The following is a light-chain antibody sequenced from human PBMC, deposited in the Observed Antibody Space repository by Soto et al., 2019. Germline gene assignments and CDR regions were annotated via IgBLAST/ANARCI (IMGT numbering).Light chain of an antibody. CDR3: CSYVGSYSYV. J-gene: IGLJ1*01. CDR1: SSDIGAYIY. Sequence: SVLTQPPSASGSPGQSVTISCTGTSSDIGAYIYVSWYQQHPGKAPKLMISEVSRRPSGVPERFSGSKSGNTASLTVSGLQADDEAHYYCCSYVGSYSYVFRTATEVTVL. V-gene: IGLV2-8*01. CDR2: EVS.